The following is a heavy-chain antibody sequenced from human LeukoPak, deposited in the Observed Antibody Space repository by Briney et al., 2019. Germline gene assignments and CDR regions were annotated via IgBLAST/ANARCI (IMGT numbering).Heavy chain of an antibody. CDR2: ISGSGGST. J-gene: IGHJ6*02. CDR3: AKLPRSNYYYGMDV. CDR1: GFTFSSYA. V-gene: IGHV3-23*01. Sequence: GGSLRLSCAASGFTFSSYAMSWVRQAPGKGLEWVSAISGSGGSTYYADSVKGRFTISRDNSKNTLYLQMNGLRAEDTAVYYCAKLPRSNYYYGMDVWGQGTTVTVSS.